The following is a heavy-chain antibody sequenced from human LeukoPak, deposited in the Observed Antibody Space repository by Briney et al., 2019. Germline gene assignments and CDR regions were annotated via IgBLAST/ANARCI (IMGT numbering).Heavy chain of an antibody. CDR3: ARTRYYYDSSDKWFDP. CDR2: IYPGDSDT. D-gene: IGHD3-22*01. CDR1: GYSFTSYW. Sequence: GESLKISCKGSGYSFTSYWIGWVRQMPGKGLEWMGIIYPGDSDTRYSPSFQGQVTISADKSISTAYLQWSSLKASDTAMYYCARTRYYYDSSDKWFDPWGQGTLVTVSS. J-gene: IGHJ5*02. V-gene: IGHV5-51*01.